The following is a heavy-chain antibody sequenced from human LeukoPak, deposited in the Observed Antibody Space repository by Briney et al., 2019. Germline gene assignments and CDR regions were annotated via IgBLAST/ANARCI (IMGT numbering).Heavy chain of an antibody. V-gene: IGHV1-69*05. CDR1: GGTFSSYA. J-gene: IGHJ6*03. Sequence: VASVKVSCKASGGTFSSYAISWVRQAPGQGLEWMGGIIPTFGTANYAQKFQGRVTITTDESTSTAYMELSSLRSEDTAVYYCALTAAGTYYYYYYMDVWGKGTTVTVSS. CDR3: ALTAAGTYYYYYYMDV. D-gene: IGHD6-13*01. CDR2: IIPTFGTA.